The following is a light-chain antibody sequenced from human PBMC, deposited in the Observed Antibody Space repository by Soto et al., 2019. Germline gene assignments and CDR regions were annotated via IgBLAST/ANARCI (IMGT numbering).Light chain of an antibody. CDR3: SSYTSSSTLV. CDR2: DVT. V-gene: IGLV2-14*03. CDR1: TSDVGAYNY. Sequence: QSALTQPASVSGSPGQSITLSCTGATSDVGAYNYVSWYQQHPGKAPQLMIYDVTDRPSGVSNRFSGSKSGNTASLTISGLQAEDEADDYCSSYTSSSTLVFGGGTKLTVL. J-gene: IGLJ3*02.